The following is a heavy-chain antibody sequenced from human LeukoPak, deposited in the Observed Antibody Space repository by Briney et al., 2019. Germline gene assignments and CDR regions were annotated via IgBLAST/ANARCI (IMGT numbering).Heavy chain of an antibody. J-gene: IGHJ4*02. CDR2: ISSSSSTI. CDR3: ARDNIAARPFDY. V-gene: IGHV3-48*02. D-gene: IGHD6-6*01. CDR1: GFTFSSYS. Sequence: TGASLRLSCAASGFTFSSYSMNWVRQAPGKGLEWVSYISSSSSTIYYADSVKGRFTISRDNAENSLYLQMNSLRDEDTGVYYCARDNIAARPFDYWGQGTLVTVSS.